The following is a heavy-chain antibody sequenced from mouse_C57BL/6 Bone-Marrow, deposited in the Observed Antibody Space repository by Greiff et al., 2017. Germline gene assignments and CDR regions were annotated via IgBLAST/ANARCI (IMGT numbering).Heavy chain of an antibody. J-gene: IGHJ3*02. CDR1: GFTFSSYA. CDR2: ISDGGSYT. CDR3: ARGIYGGY. D-gene: IGHD1-1*01. Sequence: EVNLVESGGGLVKPGGSLKLSCAASGFTFSSYAMSWVRQTPEKRLEWVATISDGGSYTYYPDNVKGRFTISRDNAKNNLYLQMSHLKSEDTAMYYCARGIYGGYWGQGTLVTVSA. V-gene: IGHV5-4*03.